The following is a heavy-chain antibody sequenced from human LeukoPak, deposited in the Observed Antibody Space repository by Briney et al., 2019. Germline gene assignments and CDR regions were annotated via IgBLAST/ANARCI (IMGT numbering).Heavy chain of an antibody. J-gene: IGHJ4*01. CDR2: INTNGDSA. V-gene: IGHV3-74*01. CDR1: GFKYSSYW. Sequence: GGSLRLSCAVSGFKYSSYWMNWVRQVPGKGLMWVAHINTNGDSANYADSVKGRFTISRDNAKSTLSLQMNSLRAEDTAIYYCVRDNAYTFDYWGQGTLVTVSS. CDR3: VRDNAYTFDY. D-gene: IGHD5-24*01.